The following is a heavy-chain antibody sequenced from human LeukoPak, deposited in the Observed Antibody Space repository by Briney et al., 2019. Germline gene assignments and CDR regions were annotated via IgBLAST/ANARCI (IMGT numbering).Heavy chain of an antibody. Sequence: SETLSLTCAVYGGSFSGYYWSWIRQPPGKGLEWIGEINHSGSTNYNPSLKSRVTISVDTSKNQFSLKLSSVTAADTAVYYCARLWLAYFAYWGQGTLVPVSS. D-gene: IGHD6-19*01. CDR2: INHSGST. V-gene: IGHV4-34*01. CDR3: ARLWLAYFAY. J-gene: IGHJ4*02. CDR1: GGSFSGYY.